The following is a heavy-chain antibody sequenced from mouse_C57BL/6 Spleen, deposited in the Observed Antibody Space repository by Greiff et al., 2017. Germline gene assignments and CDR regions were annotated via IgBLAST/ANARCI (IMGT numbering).Heavy chain of an antibody. Sequence: EVHLVESGGGLVQPKGSLKLSCAASGFSFNTYAMNWVRQAPGKGLEWVARIRSKSNNYATYYADSVKDRFTISRDDSESMLYLQMNNLKTEDTAMYYCVSLDGYYRAMDYWGQGTSVTVSS. V-gene: IGHV10-1*01. CDR2: IRSKSNNYAT. D-gene: IGHD2-3*01. CDR1: GFSFNTYA. J-gene: IGHJ4*01. CDR3: VSLDGYYRAMDY.